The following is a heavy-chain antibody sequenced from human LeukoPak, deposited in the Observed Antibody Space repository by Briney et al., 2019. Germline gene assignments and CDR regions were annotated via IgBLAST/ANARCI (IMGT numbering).Heavy chain of an antibody. J-gene: IGHJ3*02. CDR3: AKVPRNYDSSGYGAFDI. V-gene: IGHV3-23*01. CDR1: GFTFSSYA. Sequence: AGGSLRLSCAASGFTFSSYAMSWVRQAPGKGLEWVSAISGSGGSTYYADSVKGRFTISRDNSKNTLYLQMNSLRAEDTAVYYCAKVPRNYDSSGYGAFDIWGQGTMVTVSS. D-gene: IGHD3-22*01. CDR2: ISGSGGST.